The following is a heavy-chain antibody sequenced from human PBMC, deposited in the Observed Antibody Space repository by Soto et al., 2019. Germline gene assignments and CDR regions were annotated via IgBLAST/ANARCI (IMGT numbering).Heavy chain of an antibody. J-gene: IGHJ4*02. CDR1: GGSISSYY. CDR3: ASENGELLHNY. CDR2: IYHSGST. Sequence: SETLSLTCTVSGGSISSYYWSWIRQPPGKALEWIGYIYHSGSTNYNPSLKSRVTISVDTSKNQLSLNLSSVTAADTAVYYCASENGELLHNYWGQGTLVTISS. D-gene: IGHD1-26*01. V-gene: IGHV4-59*01.